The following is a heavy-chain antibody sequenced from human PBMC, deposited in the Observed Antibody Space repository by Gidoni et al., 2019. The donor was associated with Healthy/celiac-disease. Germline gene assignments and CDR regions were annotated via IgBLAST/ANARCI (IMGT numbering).Heavy chain of an antibody. CDR1: GGSISSGGYS. J-gene: IGHJ5*02. Sequence: QLQLQESGSGLVKPSQTLSLTCAVSGGSISSGGYSWSWIRQPPGKGLEWIGYIYHSGSTYYNPSLKSRVTISVDRSNNQFSLKLSAVTAADTAVYYCARGYCSSTSCYARSNWVDPWGQGTLVTVSS. CDR2: IYHSGST. CDR3: ARGYCSSTSCYARSNWVDP. V-gene: IGHV4-30-2*01. D-gene: IGHD2-2*01.